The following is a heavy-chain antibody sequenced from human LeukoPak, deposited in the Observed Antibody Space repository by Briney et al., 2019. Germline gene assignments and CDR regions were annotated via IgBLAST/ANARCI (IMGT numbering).Heavy chain of an antibody. J-gene: IGHJ4*02. CDR2: INSDGSSA. CDR3: ASWSSLGSGYYIDY. V-gene: IGHV3-74*01. D-gene: IGHD3-22*01. CDR1: GFTFSSYW. Sequence: GGSLRLSCAASGFTFSSYWMHWVRHVPGKGLVWVSRINSDGSSATYADSVKGRFTISRDNAKNTLYLQMNSLRAEDTAVYYCASWSSLGSGYYIDYWGQGTLVTVSS.